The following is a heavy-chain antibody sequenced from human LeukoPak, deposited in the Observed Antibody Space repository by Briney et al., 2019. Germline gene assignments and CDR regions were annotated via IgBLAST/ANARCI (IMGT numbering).Heavy chain of an antibody. D-gene: IGHD2-15*01. J-gene: IGHJ4*02. Sequence: ASVKVSCKASGYTFSGYYIHWVRQAPGQGLEWMGRINPLNGDTNYAQKFQGRVTMTRDTSIRTAYMELIRLTSDDTAPYYCARRYCSGGSCYPDFWGQGTRVTVSS. CDR1: GYTFSGYY. CDR3: ARRYCSGGSCYPDF. V-gene: IGHV1-2*02. CDR2: INPLNGDT.